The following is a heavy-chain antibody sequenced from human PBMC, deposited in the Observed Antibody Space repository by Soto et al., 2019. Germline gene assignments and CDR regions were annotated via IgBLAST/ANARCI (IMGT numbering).Heavy chain of an antibody. CDR3: ARGQDSGGFI. Sequence: GGSLRLSCAASGFTFSDYYMSWIRRVPGKGPEWVSYISSSSGHTNYADSVRGRFAISRDNAKNSLFLQMNSLRAEDTAVYYCARGQDSGGFIWGQGILVTVSS. D-gene: IGHD1-26*01. CDR1: GFTFSDYY. CDR2: ISSSSGHT. V-gene: IGHV3-11*06. J-gene: IGHJ4*02.